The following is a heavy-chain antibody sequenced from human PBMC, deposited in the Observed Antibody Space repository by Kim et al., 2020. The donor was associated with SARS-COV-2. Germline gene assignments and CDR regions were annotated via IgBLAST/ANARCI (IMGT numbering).Heavy chain of an antibody. D-gene: IGHD3-10*01. V-gene: IGHV4-39*07. Sequence: SETLSLTCTVSGGSISSSSYYWGWIRQPPGKGLEWIGSIYYSGSTYYNPSLKSRVTISVDTSKNQFSLKLSSVTAADTAVYYCARVTMVRGVISVAAFDIWGQGTMVTVSS. CDR3: ARVTMVRGVISVAAFDI. CDR2: IYYSGST. J-gene: IGHJ3*02. CDR1: GGSISSSSYY.